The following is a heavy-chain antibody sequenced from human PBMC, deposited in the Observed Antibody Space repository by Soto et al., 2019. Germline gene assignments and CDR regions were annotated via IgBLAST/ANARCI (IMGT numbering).Heavy chain of an antibody. CDR2: TYYRSKWYN. V-gene: IGHV6-1*01. D-gene: IGHD7-27*01. Sequence: SQTLSLTCAISGDSVSSNSASWNWIRQSPSRGLEWLGRTYYRSKWYNDYAVSVKSRVSIIPDTSKNQFSLQLNSVTPEDTAVYFCARGWGLNVWGQGTMVTVSS. CDR3: ARGWGLNV. CDR1: GDSVSSNSAS. J-gene: IGHJ3*01.